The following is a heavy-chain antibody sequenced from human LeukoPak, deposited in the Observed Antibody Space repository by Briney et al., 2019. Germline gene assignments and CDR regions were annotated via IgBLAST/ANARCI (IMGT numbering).Heavy chain of an antibody. CDR1: GGSIRSSYYY. J-gene: IGHJ4*02. V-gene: IGHV4-39*01. CDR3: ARQYCSSTSCYMGRGFFDY. Sequence: PSETLSLTCTVSGGSIRSSYYYWGWLRQPPGKGLEWIGSIYYSGSTYYNPSLKSRVTISVDTSKNQFSLKLSSVTAADTAVYYCARQYCSSTSCYMGRGFFDYWGQGTLVTVSS. CDR2: IYYSGST. D-gene: IGHD2-2*02.